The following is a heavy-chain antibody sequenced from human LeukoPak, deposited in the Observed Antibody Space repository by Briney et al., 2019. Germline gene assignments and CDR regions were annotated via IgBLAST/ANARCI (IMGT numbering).Heavy chain of an antibody. CDR1: GGSISSYY. J-gene: IGHJ6*02. D-gene: IGHD6-19*01. V-gene: IGHV4-34*01. Sequence: PSETLSLTCTVSGGSISSYYWSWIRQPAGKGLEWIGEINHSGSTNYNPSLKSRVTISVDTSKNQFSLKLSSVTAADTAVYYCARVDSSGWYRDYYYYYGMDVWGQGTTVTVSS. CDR3: ARVDSSGWYRDYYYYYGMDV. CDR2: INHSGST.